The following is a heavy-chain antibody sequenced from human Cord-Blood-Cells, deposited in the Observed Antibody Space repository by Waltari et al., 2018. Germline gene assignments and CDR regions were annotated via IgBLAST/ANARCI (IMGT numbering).Heavy chain of an antibody. Sequence: QVQLVESGGGVVQPGRSLRLSCAPSVFTFSSHAMHWVRQAPGKGLEWVAVISYDGSNKYYADSVKGRFTISRDNSKNTLYLQMNSLRAEDTAVYYCARDKAGTTQGAFDIWGQGTMVTVSS. V-gene: IGHV3-30-3*01. CDR2: ISYDGSNK. CDR3: ARDKAGTTQGAFDI. D-gene: IGHD1-1*01. J-gene: IGHJ3*02. CDR1: VFTFSSHA.